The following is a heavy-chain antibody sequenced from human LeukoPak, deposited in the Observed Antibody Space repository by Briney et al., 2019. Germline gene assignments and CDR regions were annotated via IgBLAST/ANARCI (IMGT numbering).Heavy chain of an antibody. CDR2: ISGSGGST. Sequence: GGTLRLSCAASGFTFSSYSMSWVRQAPGKGLEWVSAISGSGGSTYYADSVKGRFTISRDNSKNTLYLQMNSLRAEDTAVYYCARDEGPYYAWGQGTLVTVSS. D-gene: IGHD2/OR15-2a*01. V-gene: IGHV3-23*01. J-gene: IGHJ5*02. CDR1: GFTFSSYS. CDR3: ARDEGPYYA.